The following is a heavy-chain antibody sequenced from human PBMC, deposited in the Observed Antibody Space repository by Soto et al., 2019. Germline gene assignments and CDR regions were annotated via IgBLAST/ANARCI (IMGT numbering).Heavy chain of an antibody. J-gene: IGHJ5*02. D-gene: IGHD3-16*02. Sequence: SETLSLTCAVSGGSISSGGYSWSWIRQPPGKGLEWIGYIYHSGSTYYNPSLKSRVTISVDRSKNQFSLKLSSVTAADTAVYYCARVRLKITFGGVIVTQYGNWFDPWGQGTLVTVSS. CDR2: IYHSGST. CDR3: ARVRLKITFGGVIVTQYGNWFDP. CDR1: GGSISSGGYS. V-gene: IGHV4-30-2*01.